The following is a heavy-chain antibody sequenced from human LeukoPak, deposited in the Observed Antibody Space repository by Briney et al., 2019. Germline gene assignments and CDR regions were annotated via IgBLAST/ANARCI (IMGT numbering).Heavy chain of an antibody. D-gene: IGHD5-18*01. V-gene: IGHV3-48*03. CDR1: GFTFSSYE. Sequence: GALRLSCAASGFTFSSYEMNWVRQAPGKGLEWVSYISGSGSTIYYADSVKGRFTISRDNAKNSLSLQMNSLRAEDTAVYYWARGRRGYSYGEFDYWGQGTLVSVSS. J-gene: IGHJ4*02. CDR3: ARGRRGYSYGEFDY. CDR2: ISGSGSTI.